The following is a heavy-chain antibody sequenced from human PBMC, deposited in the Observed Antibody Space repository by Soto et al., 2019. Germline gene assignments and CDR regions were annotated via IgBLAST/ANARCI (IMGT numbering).Heavy chain of an antibody. CDR3: AKPRGEGSKRPPFDY. CDR2: ISYDGSNK. V-gene: IGHV3-30*18. D-gene: IGHD2-15*01. Sequence: QVQLVESGGGVVQPGRSLRLSCAASGFTFSSYGMHWVRQAPGKGLEWVAVISYDGSNKYYADSVKGRFTISRDNSKNTLYLQMNSLRAEDTAVYYCAKPRGEGSKRPPFDYWGQGTLVTVSS. CDR1: GFTFSSYG. J-gene: IGHJ4*02.